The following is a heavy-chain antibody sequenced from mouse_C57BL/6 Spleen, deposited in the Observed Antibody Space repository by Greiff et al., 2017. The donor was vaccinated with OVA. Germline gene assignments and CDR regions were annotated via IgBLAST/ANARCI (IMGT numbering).Heavy chain of an antibody. J-gene: IGHJ1*03. D-gene: IGHD2-2*01. Sequence: QVQLKESGPGLVQPSQSLSITCTVSGFSLTSYGVHWVRQSPGKGLAWLGVIWSGGSTDYNAAFISRLSISKDNSKSQVFFKMNSLQADDTAIYYCARILIYYGYDRGYFDVWGTGTTVTVSS. CDR2: IWSGGST. CDR3: ARILIYYGYDRGYFDV. CDR1: GFSLTSYG. V-gene: IGHV2-2*01.